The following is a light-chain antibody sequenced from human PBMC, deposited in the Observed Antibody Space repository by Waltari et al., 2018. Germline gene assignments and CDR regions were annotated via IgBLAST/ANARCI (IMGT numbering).Light chain of an antibody. J-gene: IGKJ4*01. Sequence: IQMPQSPSSLSASVGDRVTITCRASQSISTYLNWYLQKPGKAPNLLIYAASSLQSGVPSRFSGSGSGTDFTLTISSLQPEDFATYYCQQSYSPLTFGGGTKVEIK. V-gene: IGKV1-39*01. CDR1: QSISTY. CDR2: AAS. CDR3: QQSYSPLT.